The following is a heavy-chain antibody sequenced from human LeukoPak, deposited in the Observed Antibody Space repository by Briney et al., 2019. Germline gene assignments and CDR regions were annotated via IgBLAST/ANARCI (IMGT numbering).Heavy chain of an antibody. CDR2: ISSNGGST. V-gene: IGHV3-64*01. CDR1: GFTLSSYA. D-gene: IGHD6-6*01. Sequence: GGSLRLSCAASGFTLSSYAMHWVRQAPGKGLEYVSAISSNGGSTYYANSVKGRFTISRDNSKNTLYLQMGSLRAEDMAVYYCARGAQPYSSSSPVDYWGQGTLVTVSS. J-gene: IGHJ4*02. CDR3: ARGAQPYSSSSPVDY.